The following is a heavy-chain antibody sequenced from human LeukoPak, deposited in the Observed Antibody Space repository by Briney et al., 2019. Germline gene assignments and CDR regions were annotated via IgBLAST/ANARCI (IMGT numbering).Heavy chain of an antibody. CDR3: ARVGYDILTGYTYYFDY. Sequence: PSETLSLTRAVYGGSFSGYYWSWIRQPPGKGPEWIGEINHSGSTNYNPSLKSRVTISVDTSKNQFSLKLSSVTAADTAVYYCARVGYDILTGYTYYFDYWGQGTLVTVSS. J-gene: IGHJ4*02. CDR2: INHSGST. V-gene: IGHV4-34*01. D-gene: IGHD3-9*01. CDR1: GGSFSGYY.